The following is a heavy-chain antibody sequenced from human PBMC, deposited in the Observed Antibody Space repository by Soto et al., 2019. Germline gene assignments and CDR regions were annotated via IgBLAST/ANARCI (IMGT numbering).Heavy chain of an antibody. CDR1: GFTFSSYG. Sequence: GGSLRLSCAASGFTFSSYGMHWVRQAPGKGLEWVAVISYDGSNKYYADSVKGRFTISRDNSKNTLYLQMNSLRAEDTAVYYCAKDRGEGFGDLGHFDYWGQGTLVTVSS. J-gene: IGHJ4*02. CDR2: ISYDGSNK. V-gene: IGHV3-30*18. D-gene: IGHD4-17*01. CDR3: AKDRGEGFGDLGHFDY.